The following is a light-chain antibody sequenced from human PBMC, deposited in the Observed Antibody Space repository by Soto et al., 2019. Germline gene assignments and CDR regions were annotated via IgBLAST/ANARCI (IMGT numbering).Light chain of an antibody. Sequence: QPVLTQPASVSGSPGQSITISCTGTSSDVGAYNYVSWYQQHPGKVPKLLIYDVSYRPSGVSNRFSGFKSGNTASLTISGLQAEDEGYYYCTSYTSSITLVFGGGTKLTVL. V-gene: IGLV2-14*03. CDR2: DVS. CDR3: TSYTSSITLV. J-gene: IGLJ3*02. CDR1: SSDVGAYNY.